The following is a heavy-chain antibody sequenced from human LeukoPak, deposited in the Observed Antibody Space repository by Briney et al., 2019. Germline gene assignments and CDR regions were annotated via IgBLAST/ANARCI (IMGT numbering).Heavy chain of an antibody. V-gene: IGHV4-38-2*01. D-gene: IGHD3-9*01. J-gene: IGHJ5*02. Sequence: GSLRLSCAASGFTFSDYYMSWIRQPPGKGLEWIGSIYHNGITYYKPSLKSRLTISMDTSKNQFSVELNFVTVTDAAVYYCARQDYDVLTGILNWFDPWGQGTLVTVSS. CDR3: ARQDYDVLTGILNWFDP. CDR2: IYHNGIT. CDR1: GFTFSDYY.